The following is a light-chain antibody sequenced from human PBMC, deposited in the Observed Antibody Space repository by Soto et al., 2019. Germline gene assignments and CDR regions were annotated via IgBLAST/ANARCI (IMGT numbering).Light chain of an antibody. CDR1: QSVSSY. J-gene: IGKJ3*01. CDR3: QQRSNWRPV. CDR2: DAS. Sequence: EIVLTQSPATLSLSPGERATLSCRASQSVSSYLAWYQQKPGQAPRLLIYDASNRATGIPARFSGSGSGTDFTLTISSLEPEDFAVYYCQQRSNWRPVFGPRTKVDIK. V-gene: IGKV3-11*01.